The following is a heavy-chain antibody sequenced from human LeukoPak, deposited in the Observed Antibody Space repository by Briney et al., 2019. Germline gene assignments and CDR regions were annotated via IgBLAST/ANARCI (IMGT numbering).Heavy chain of an antibody. V-gene: IGHV4-59*01. J-gene: IGHJ4*02. CDR2: IYYSGSA. CDR1: GGSLSSYY. CDR3: ARAPGIAAAGTHFDF. Sequence: SETLSLTCTVSGGSLSSYYWSWLRQPPGKGLEWIGYIYYSGSAKYNPSLKSRVTISVDTSKNQFSLKLSSVTAGDTAVYYRARAPGIAAAGTHFDFWGQGTLVTVSS. D-gene: IGHD6-13*01.